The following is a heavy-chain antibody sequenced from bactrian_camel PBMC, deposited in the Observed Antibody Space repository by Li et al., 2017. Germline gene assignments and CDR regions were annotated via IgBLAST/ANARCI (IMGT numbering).Heavy chain of an antibody. CDR1: GYRVVSGC. D-gene: IGHD2*01. CDR3: AARGPYCYTKLSVRDFTY. V-gene: IGHV3S60*01. Sequence: HVQLVESGGGSVQPGGSLRLSCATSGYRVVSGCMGYFRQTPGKEREGVIVVATDTDITDYADSVKGRFTISQDNAKNTVYLQMNSLKPEDTAMYYCAARGPYCYTKLSVRDFTYWGQGTQVTVS. CDR2: VATDTDIT. J-gene: IGHJ6*01.